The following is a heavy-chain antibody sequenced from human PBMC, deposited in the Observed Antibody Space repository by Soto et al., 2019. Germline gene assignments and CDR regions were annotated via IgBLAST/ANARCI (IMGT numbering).Heavy chain of an antibody. CDR2: ISGSGGST. CDR1: GFTFSSYA. D-gene: IGHD3-10*01. J-gene: IGHJ4*02. Sequence: EVQLLESGGGLVQPGGSLRLSCAASGFTFSSYAMSWVRQAPGKGLEWVSAISGSGGSTYYADSVKGRFTISRDNSKNTLYLQQNSLRADDTAVYYCAKAVLCNYYGSGSLFDYWGQGTLVTVSS. CDR3: AKAVLCNYYGSGSLFDY. V-gene: IGHV3-23*01.